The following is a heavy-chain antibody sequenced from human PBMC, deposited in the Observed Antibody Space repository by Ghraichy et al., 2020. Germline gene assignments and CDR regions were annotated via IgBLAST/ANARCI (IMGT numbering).Heavy chain of an antibody. J-gene: IGHJ6*02. Sequence: GESLNISCAASGFTFSSYAMSWVRQAPGKGLEWVSAISGSGGSTYYADSVKGRFTISRDNSKNTLYLQMNSLRAEDTAVYYCAGEPGHYGDYNYYGMDVWGQGTTVTVSS. D-gene: IGHD4-17*01. CDR3: AGEPGHYGDYNYYGMDV. CDR2: ISGSGGST. V-gene: IGHV3-23*01. CDR1: GFTFSSYA.